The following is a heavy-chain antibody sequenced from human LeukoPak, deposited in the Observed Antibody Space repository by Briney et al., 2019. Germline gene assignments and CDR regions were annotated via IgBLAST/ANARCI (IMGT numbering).Heavy chain of an antibody. D-gene: IGHD3-22*01. J-gene: IGHJ4*02. V-gene: IGHV4-39*01. CDR1: GGSISSSSYY. CDR2: IYYSGST. Sequence: PSETLPLTCTVSGGSISSSSYYWGWIRQPPGKGLEWIGSIYYSGSTYYNPSLKSRVTISVDTSKNQFSLKLSSVTAADTAVYYCAGLKYYYDSSGYYLDYFDYWGQGTLVTVSS. CDR3: AGLKYYYDSSGYYLDYFDY.